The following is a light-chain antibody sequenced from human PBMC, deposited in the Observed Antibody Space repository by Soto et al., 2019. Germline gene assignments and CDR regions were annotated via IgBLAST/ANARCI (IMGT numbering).Light chain of an antibody. CDR2: EVS. CDR3: SSYTTNGTYV. J-gene: IGLJ1*01. V-gene: IGLV2-14*01. CDR1: SSDVGRYNF. Sequence: QSALTQPASVSGSPGQSITISCAGTSSDVGRYNFGSWYQQHPDTAPKLIVYEVSNRTSRATNRFSGSKSGNRAPLTVSGLQAEDEAYHYCSSYTTNGTYVFGPGTKLTVL.